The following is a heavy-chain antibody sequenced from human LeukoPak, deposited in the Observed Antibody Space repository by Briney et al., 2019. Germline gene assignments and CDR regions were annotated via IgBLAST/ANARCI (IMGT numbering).Heavy chain of an antibody. Sequence: PSETLSLTCTVSGYSISSNYYWGWIRQPPGKGLEWIGSIYHSGSTYYNPSIKSPVTISVDTSKNQISLKLSSVTAADTAVYYCARLRRVGATPFDYWGQGTLVTVSS. J-gene: IGHJ4*02. CDR1: GYSISSNYY. CDR3: ARLRRVGATPFDY. V-gene: IGHV4-38-2*02. D-gene: IGHD1-26*01. CDR2: IYHSGST.